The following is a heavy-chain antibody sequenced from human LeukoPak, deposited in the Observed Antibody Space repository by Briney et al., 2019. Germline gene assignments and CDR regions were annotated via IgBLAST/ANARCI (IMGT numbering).Heavy chain of an antibody. CDR3: ARESGDVFDI. Sequence: QSGGSLRLSCAASGFTFSNYDMRWVRQATGKGLGWVSAIGPGGDTYYPGSVKGRFTISRENAKNSFYLQMNSLRAGDTAVYYCARESGDVFDIWGQGTMVTVSS. V-gene: IGHV3-13*01. CDR1: GFTFSNYD. CDR2: IGPGGDT. J-gene: IGHJ3*02. D-gene: IGHD1-26*01.